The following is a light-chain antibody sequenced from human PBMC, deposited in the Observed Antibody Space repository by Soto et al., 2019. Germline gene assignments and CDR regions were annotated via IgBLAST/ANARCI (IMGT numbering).Light chain of an antibody. V-gene: IGKV3-15*01. CDR3: QQYNYWPIT. Sequence: EKVMTQSPCTLSVYIGERATLSCRASQSVSSDLAWYQQKPGQAPRLLIYGASTRATGIPARFSGSGSGTEFTLTIGSLQSEDFAVYYCQQYNYWPITFGQGTRPEIK. J-gene: IGKJ5*01. CDR2: GAS. CDR1: QSVSSD.